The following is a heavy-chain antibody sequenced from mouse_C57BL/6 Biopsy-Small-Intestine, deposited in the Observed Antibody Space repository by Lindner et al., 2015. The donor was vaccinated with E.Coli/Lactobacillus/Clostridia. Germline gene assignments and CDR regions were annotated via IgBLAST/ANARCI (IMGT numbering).Heavy chain of an antibody. Sequence: VQLQESGAELVRPGASVKLSCTASGFNIKDDYMHWVKQRPEQGLEWIGWIDPENGDTEYASKFQGKATITADTSSNTAYLQLSSLTSEDTAVYYCAREFITTVLYYFDYWGQGTTLTVSS. CDR3: AREFITTVLYYFDY. CDR1: GFNIKDDY. V-gene: IGHV14-4*01. J-gene: IGHJ2*01. D-gene: IGHD1-1*01. CDR2: IDPENGDT.